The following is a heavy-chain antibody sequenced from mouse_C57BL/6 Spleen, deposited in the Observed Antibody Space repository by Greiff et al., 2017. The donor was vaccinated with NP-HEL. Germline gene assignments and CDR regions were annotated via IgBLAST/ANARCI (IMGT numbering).Heavy chain of an antibody. J-gene: IGHJ4*01. CDR1: GYTFTSYG. Sequence: QVQLKQSGAELARPGASVKLSCKASGYTFTSYGISWVKQRTGQGLEWIGEIYPRSGNTYYNEKFKGKATLTADKSSSTAYMELRSLTSEDSAVYFCARSGYYGSSYGNYYAMDYWGQGTSVTVSS. CDR2: IYPRSGNT. V-gene: IGHV1-81*01. CDR3: ARSGYYGSSYGNYYAMDY. D-gene: IGHD1-1*01.